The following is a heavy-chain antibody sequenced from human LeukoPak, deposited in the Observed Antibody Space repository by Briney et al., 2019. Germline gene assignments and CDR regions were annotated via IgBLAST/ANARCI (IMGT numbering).Heavy chain of an antibody. Sequence: GGSLRLSCAASGFTFDDYVMVWVRQTPGKGLEWVSGISWNGAYTGYADSVKGRFTISRDNAKNSLYLQMDTLTPEDTALYYCARGAVAGSDSWGHGTLVTVSS. CDR2: ISWNGAYT. V-gene: IGHV3-20*04. D-gene: IGHD6-19*01. CDR1: GFTFDDYV. CDR3: ARGAVAGSDS. J-gene: IGHJ5*01.